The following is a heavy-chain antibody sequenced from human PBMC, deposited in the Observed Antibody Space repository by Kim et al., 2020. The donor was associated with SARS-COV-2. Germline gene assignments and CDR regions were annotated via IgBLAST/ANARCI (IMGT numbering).Heavy chain of an antibody. D-gene: IGHD6-13*01. CDR2: INHSGST. CDR1: GGSFSGYY. CDR3: ARRVSGIAGDY. J-gene: IGHJ4*02. Sequence: SETLSLTCAVYGGSFSGYYWSWIRQPPGKGLEWTGEINHSGSTNYNPSLKSRVTISVDTSKNQFSLKLSSVTAADTAVYYCARRVSGIAGDYWGQGTLVTVSS. V-gene: IGHV4-34*01.